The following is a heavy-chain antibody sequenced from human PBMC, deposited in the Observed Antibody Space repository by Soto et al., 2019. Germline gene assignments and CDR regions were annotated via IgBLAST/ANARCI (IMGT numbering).Heavy chain of an antibody. V-gene: IGHV1-8*01. J-gene: IGHJ4*02. D-gene: IGHD6-13*01. CDR1: GYTFTDWD. CDR3: ARGIEAGVDY. Sequence: VKVSCKTSGYTFTDWDINWVRQATGQGLEWMGWVNPKSGNAVYALKFQDRVTMARNTSISTVYMELSSLRSEDTAVYYCARGIEAGVDYWGQGTLITVSS. CDR2: VNPKSGNA.